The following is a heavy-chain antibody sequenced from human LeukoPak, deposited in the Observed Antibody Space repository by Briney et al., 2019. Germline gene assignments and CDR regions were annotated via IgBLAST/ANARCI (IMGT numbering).Heavy chain of an antibody. CDR1: GGSISSGDYY. Sequence: PSQTLSLTCTVSGGSISSGDYYWSWIRQPPGKGLEWIGYIYFSGSTCYNPSLKSRVTISVDTSKNQFSLKLSSVTAADTAVYYCARGDGDYWGGGPYYFDYWGQGTLVTVSS. V-gene: IGHV4-30-4*01. D-gene: IGHD4-17*01. CDR2: IYFSGST. J-gene: IGHJ4*02. CDR3: ARGDGDYWGGGPYYFDY.